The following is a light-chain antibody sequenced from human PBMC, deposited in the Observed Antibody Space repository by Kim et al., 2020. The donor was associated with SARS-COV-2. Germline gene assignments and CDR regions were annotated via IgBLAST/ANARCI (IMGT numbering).Light chain of an antibody. Sequence: SVALGQTARISCGGNNMGSKKVHWYQQKPGQAPVLVIYRDSNRPSGIPKRFSGSNSGNTATLTISRAQAGDEADYYCQVWDSSVVFGGGTQLTVL. CDR1: NMGSKK. CDR2: RDS. CDR3: QVWDSSVV. J-gene: IGLJ2*01. V-gene: IGLV3-9*01.